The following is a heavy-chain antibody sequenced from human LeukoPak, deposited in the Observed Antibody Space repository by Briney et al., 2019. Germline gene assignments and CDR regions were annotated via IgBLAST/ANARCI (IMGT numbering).Heavy chain of an antibody. CDR2: INYSGST. V-gene: IGHV4-34*01. J-gene: IGHJ4*02. D-gene: IGHD4-17*01. Sequence: SETLSLTCAVYGGSFSGYYWSWLRQPPGKGLEWIGEINYSGSTNYNPSLKSRVAISVDTSKNQFSLKLSSVTAADTAVYYCAIRTVGDYGDYCFDYWGQGTLVTVSS. CDR3: AIRTVGDYGDYCFDY. CDR1: GGSFSGYY.